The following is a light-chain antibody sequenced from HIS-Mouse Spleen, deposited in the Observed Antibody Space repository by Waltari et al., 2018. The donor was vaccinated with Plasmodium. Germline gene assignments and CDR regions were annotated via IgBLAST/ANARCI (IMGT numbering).Light chain of an antibody. V-gene: IGKV1D-8*02. CDR3: QQYYSFPYT. J-gene: IGKJ2*01. Sequence: AIWMTQSPSLPSASTGDRVTISCRISQGISSYLAWYQQKPGKAPELLIYAASTLQSGVPSRFSGSGSGTDFTLTISCLQSEDFATYYCQQYYSFPYTFGQGTKLEIK. CDR2: AAS. CDR1: QGISSY.